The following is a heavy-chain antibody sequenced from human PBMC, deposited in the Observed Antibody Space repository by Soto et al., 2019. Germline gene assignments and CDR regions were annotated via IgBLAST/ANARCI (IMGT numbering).Heavy chain of an antibody. Sequence: EVQLLESGGGLVQPGGSLRLSCAASGFTFSSYAMSWVRQAPGKGLEWVSAISGSGGSTYYAESVKGRFTITGDNTENTLYLQMSGLGAVDTAVYYCAKSPAEKWLLYWGCFDPWGQGTLVTVSS. J-gene: IGHJ5*02. D-gene: IGHD3-3*01. V-gene: IGHV3-23*01. CDR3: AKSPAEKWLLYWGCFDP. CDR2: ISGSGGST. CDR1: GFTFSSYA.